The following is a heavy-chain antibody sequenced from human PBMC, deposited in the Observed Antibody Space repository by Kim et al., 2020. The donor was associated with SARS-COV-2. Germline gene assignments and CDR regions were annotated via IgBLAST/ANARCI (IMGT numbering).Heavy chain of an antibody. CDR1: GFTFSSYW. J-gene: IGHJ4*02. CDR3: ARDPLAARPPSLDY. V-gene: IGHV3-7*01. Sequence: GGSLRLSCAASGFTFSSYWMSWVRQAPGKGLEWVANIKQDGSEKYYVDSVKGRFTISRDNAKNSLYLQMNSLRAEDTAVYYCARDPLAARPPSLDYWGQGTLVTVSS. D-gene: IGHD6-6*01. CDR2: IKQDGSEK.